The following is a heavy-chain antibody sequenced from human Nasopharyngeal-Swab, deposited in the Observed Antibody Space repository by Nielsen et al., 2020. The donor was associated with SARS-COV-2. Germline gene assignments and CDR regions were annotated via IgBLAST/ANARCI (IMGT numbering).Heavy chain of an antibody. CDR1: GYTFTSYY. V-gene: IGHV1-46*01. J-gene: IGHJ4*02. Sequence: ASVKVSCKASGYTFTSYYMHWVRQAPGQGLEWMGIINPSGGSTSYAQKFQGRVTMTRDTSTSTAYMELRSLTSDDTAVYYCATWAGYSHGSVPQDVASFDYWGQGTLVTVSS. D-gene: IGHD5-18*01. CDR2: INPSGGST. CDR3: ATWAGYSHGSVPQDVASFDY.